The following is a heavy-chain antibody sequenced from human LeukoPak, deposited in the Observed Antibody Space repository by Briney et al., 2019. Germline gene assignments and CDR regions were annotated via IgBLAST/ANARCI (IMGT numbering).Heavy chain of an antibody. Sequence: ASETLSLTCTVSGGSISSSSYYWGWIRQPPGEGLEWIGSINYSGNTYYNPSLKSRVTISVDTSKNQFSLTLSSVTAADTAVYYCARRGSTSTTSYYGLDVWGQGTTVTVSS. J-gene: IGHJ6*02. D-gene: IGHD1-14*01. CDR2: INYSGNT. V-gene: IGHV4-39*01. CDR3: ARRGSTSTTSYYGLDV. CDR1: GGSISSSSYY.